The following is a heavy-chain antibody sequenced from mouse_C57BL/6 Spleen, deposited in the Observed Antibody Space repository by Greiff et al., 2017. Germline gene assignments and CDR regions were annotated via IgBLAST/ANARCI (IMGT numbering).Heavy chain of an antibody. V-gene: IGHV1-69*01. CDR3: ARRTTGGSDY. CDR1: GYTFTSYW. CDR2: IDPSDSYT. D-gene: IGHD1-1*01. J-gene: IGHJ2*01. Sequence: QVQLQQPGAELVMPGASVKLSCKASGYTFTSYWMHWVKQRPGQGLEWIGEIDPSDSYTNYNQKFKGKSTLTVDKSSSTAYMQLSSLTSEDSAVYYCARRTTGGSDYWGQGTTLTVSS.